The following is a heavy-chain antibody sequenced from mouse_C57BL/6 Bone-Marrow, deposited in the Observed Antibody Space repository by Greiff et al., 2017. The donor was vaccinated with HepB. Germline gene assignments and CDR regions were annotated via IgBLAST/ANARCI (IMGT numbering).Heavy chain of an antibody. D-gene: IGHD1-1*01. Sequence: QVQLQQPGAELVKPGASVKLSCKASGYTFTSYWMHWVKQRPGQGLEWIGMIHPNSGSTNYNEKFKSKATLTVAKSSSTAYMQLSSLTSEDSAVYYCARGVTTPVATEWYFDVWGTGTTVTVSS. V-gene: IGHV1-64*01. CDR2: IHPNSGST. J-gene: IGHJ1*03. CDR3: ARGVTTPVATEWYFDV. CDR1: GYTFTSYW.